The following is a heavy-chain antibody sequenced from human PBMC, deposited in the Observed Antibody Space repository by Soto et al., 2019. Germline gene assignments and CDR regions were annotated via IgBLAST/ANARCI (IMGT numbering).Heavy chain of an antibody. J-gene: IGHJ4*02. CDR3: ARDCRPGAEHDY. CDR1: GGTFSSYA. Sequence: SVKVSCKASGGTFSSYAISWVRQAPGQGLEWMGGIIPIFGTANYAQKFQGRVTITADESTSTAYMELSSLRSEDTAVYYCARDCRPGAEHDYWGQGTLVTVSS. V-gene: IGHV1-69*13. D-gene: IGHD4-17*01. CDR2: IIPIFGTA.